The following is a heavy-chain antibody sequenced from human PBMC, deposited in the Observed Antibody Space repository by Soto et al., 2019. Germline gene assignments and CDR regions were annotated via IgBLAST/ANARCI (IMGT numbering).Heavy chain of an antibody. CDR1: EGTFSSYT. J-gene: IGHJ6*03. V-gene: IGHV1-69*04. CDR3: AREAQVSSSPDFLDYYYYMDV. CDR2: IIPILGIA. Sequence: GASVKVSCKASEGTFSSYTISWVRQAPGQGLEWMGRIIPILGIANYAQKFQGRVTITADKSTSTAYMELSSLRSEDTAVYYCAREAQVSSSPDFLDYYYYMDVWGKGTTVTVSS. D-gene: IGHD6-6*01.